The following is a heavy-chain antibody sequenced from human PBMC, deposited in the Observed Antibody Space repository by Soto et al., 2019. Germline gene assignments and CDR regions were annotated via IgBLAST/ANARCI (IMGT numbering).Heavy chain of an antibody. Sequence: QVHLRESGPGLVKPSETLSLTCTVSGGSMSSNYWSWIRQSPGKGLEWIGFVYYGGTNYNPSFESRVTMSVDTPKNQFSLELSSVTAADTAVYYCVSYTGAFYFDHWGQGALVTVSS. CDR3: VSYTGAFYFDH. CDR2: VYYGGT. D-gene: IGHD3-10*01. CDR1: GGSMSSNY. V-gene: IGHV4-59*01. J-gene: IGHJ4*02.